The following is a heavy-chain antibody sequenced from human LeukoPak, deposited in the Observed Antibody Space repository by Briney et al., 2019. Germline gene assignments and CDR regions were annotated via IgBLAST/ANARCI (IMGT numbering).Heavy chain of an antibody. J-gene: IGHJ4*02. Sequence: SVKVSCKASGGTFSSYAISWVRQAPGQWLEWMGRSIPIFGTANYAQKLQGRVTSTTDESTSTPYMELSSLRSEDTAVYYCARGEYYYGSGSYLSFYFDYWGQGTLVTVSS. D-gene: IGHD3-10*01. V-gene: IGHV1-69*05. CDR1: GGTFSSYA. CDR3: ARGEYYYGSGSYLSFYFDY. CDR2: SIPIFGTA.